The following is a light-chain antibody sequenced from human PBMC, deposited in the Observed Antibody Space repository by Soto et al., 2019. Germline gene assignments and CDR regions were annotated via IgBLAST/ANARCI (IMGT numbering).Light chain of an antibody. CDR2: DNN. J-gene: IGLJ1*01. CDR1: SSNIGINA. CDR3: ASWDDSLNGLL. Sequence: QSVLSQPPSASVTPGQRVTISCSGSSSNIGINAVNWYQQLPGTAPKLLMYDNNQRPSGVPDRVPGSKSGTSASLAISGLQSEDEADYYCASWDDSLNGLLFGTGTKVTVL. V-gene: IGLV1-44*01.